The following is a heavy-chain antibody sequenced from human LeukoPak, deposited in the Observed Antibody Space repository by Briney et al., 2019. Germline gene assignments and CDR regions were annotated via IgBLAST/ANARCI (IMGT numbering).Heavy chain of an antibody. J-gene: IGHJ4*02. D-gene: IGHD5-18*01. CDR1: GFTFSNQD. Sequence: SGGSLRLSCAASGFTFSNQDMHWVRQAPGKGLEWVAVISYDGSDKNYGDSVKGRFTISRDNSKNTLYLQMNSLRPDDTAVYYCAKGHEGTAMFDYWGQGTLVTVSS. CDR3: AKGHEGTAMFDY. CDR2: ISYDGSDK. V-gene: IGHV3-30*18.